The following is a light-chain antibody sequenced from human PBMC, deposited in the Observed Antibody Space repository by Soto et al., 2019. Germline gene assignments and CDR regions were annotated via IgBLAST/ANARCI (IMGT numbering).Light chain of an antibody. Sequence: DIQMTQSPSTLSASVGDRVTITCRASQSISSWLAWYQQKPGKAPKLLIYDASSLESGVPSRFSGSGSGTGLTLTISSLQPDDFATYYCQQYNSYSATFGQGTKVEIK. CDR2: DAS. J-gene: IGKJ1*01. V-gene: IGKV1-5*01. CDR3: QQYNSYSAT. CDR1: QSISSW.